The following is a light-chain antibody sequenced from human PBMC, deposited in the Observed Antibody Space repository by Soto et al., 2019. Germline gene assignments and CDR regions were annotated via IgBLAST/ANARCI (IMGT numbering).Light chain of an antibody. J-gene: IGLJ2*01. CDR3: SSYTSSITLI. V-gene: IGLV2-14*01. CDR2: EVS. CDR1: SSDVGSYNS. Sequence: QSVLTQPASVSGSPGQSITISCTGTSSDVGSYNSVSWYQQHPGKAPKLMIYEVSNRPSGVSNRFSGSKSGNTASLTISGLQAEDEAAYYCSSYTSSITLIFGGGTKLTVL.